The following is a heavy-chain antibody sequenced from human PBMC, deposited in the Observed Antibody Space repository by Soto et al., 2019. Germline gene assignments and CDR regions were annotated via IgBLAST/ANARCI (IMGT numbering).Heavy chain of an antibody. CDR1: GGSISSYY. V-gene: IGHV4-59*01. CDR2: SYYNGST. CDR3: ARAEARHFYYYYGKGV. Sequence: SATLSLTCTDSGGSISSYYWSWIRQLPGKGLEWIGYSYYNGSTNYNPPLKRRVTISVDTSKNQFSLKLSSVTAADTAVYYCARAEARHFYYYYGKGVWGQWTTVTVAS. J-gene: IGHJ6*02.